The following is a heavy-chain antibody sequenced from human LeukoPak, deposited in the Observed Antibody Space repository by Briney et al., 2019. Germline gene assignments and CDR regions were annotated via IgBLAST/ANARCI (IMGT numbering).Heavy chain of an antibody. D-gene: IGHD1-26*01. CDR2: INAGNGNT. Sequence: ASVKVSCKASGYTFTSYAMHWVRQAPGQRLEWMGWINAGNGNTKYSQEFQGRVTITRDTSASTAYMELSSLRSEDTAVYYCATGTDSGSYFPSYYYYMDVWGKGTTVTVSS. CDR3: ATGTDSGSYFPSYYYYMDV. J-gene: IGHJ6*03. CDR1: GYTFTSYA. V-gene: IGHV1-3*03.